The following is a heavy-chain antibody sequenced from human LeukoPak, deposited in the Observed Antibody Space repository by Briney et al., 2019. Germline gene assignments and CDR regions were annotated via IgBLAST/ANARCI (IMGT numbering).Heavy chain of an antibody. CDR3: ARSSTWYYFDY. CDR2: IYYSGST. J-gene: IGHJ4*02. D-gene: IGHD6-13*01. V-gene: IGHV4-59*01. CDR1: GGSIRGYY. Sequence: PSETLSLTCTVSGGSIRGYYWSWLRQPPGKGLEWIAYIYYSGSTNYNPSLKSRVTISVDTSKNQFSLKVHSVTAADTAVYYCARSSTWYYFDYWGQGTLVTVSS.